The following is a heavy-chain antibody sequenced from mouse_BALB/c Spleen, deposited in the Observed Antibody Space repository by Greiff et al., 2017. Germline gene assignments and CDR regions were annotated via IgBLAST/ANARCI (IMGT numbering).Heavy chain of an antibody. CDR2: IDPANGNT. D-gene: IGHD2-2*01. CDR3: ARGDYGHDGGAMDY. J-gene: IGHJ2*01. Sequence: DVKLQESGAELVKPGASVKLSCTASGFNITDTYMHWVKQRPEQGLEWIGRIDPANGNTKYDPKFQGKATITADTSSNTAYLQLSSLTSEDTAVYYCARGDYGHDGGAMDYWGQGTTLTVSS. V-gene: IGHV14-3*02. CDR1: GFNITDTY.